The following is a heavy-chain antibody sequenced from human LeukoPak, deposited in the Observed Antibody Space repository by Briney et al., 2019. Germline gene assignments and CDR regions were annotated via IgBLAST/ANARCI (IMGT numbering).Heavy chain of an antibody. CDR3: AREGMIVVDY. D-gene: IGHD3-22*01. Sequence: PGGSLRLSCAVSGFTFSTYGMHWVRQAPGKGLEWVAVILYDGSNRQYADSVKGRFTISRDNSKNTLYLQMNSLRVEDTAVYYCAREGMIVVDYWGQGTLVTVSS. V-gene: IGHV3-30*03. CDR2: ILYDGSNR. CDR1: GFTFSTYG. J-gene: IGHJ4*02.